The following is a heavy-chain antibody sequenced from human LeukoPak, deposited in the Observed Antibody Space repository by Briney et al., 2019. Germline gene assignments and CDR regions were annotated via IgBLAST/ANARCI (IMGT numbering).Heavy chain of an antibody. CDR1: GFTFSSHA. D-gene: IGHD3-10*01. V-gene: IGHV3-23*01. CDR3: ATSSTTYGSGNYDSRAFED. CDR2: ISGSGGST. Sequence: SGGSLRLSCAASGFTFSSHAMNWVRQAPGKGLEWVSVISGSGGSTYYADSVKGRFTISRDNSKNTVYVQMNSLRVEDTAVYYCATSSTTYGSGNYDSRAFEDWGQGTLVTVSS. J-gene: IGHJ4*02.